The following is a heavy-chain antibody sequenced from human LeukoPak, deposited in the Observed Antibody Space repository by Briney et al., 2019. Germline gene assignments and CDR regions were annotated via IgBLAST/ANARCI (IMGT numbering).Heavy chain of an antibody. Sequence: SETLSLTCTVSGGSIRSGGYYWGWIRRPPGKGLEWIGEINHSGSTNYNPSLKSRVTISVDTSKNQFSLKLSSVTAADTAVYYCAGFLGYCSSTSCVYWGQGTLVTVSS. CDR1: GGSIRSGGYY. D-gene: IGHD2-2*01. CDR3: AGFLGYCSSTSCVY. CDR2: INHSGST. V-gene: IGHV4-39*07. J-gene: IGHJ4*02.